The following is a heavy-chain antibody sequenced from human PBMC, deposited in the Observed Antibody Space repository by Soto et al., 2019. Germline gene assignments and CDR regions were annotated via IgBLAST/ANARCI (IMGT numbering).Heavy chain of an antibody. J-gene: IGHJ4*02. V-gene: IGHV1-18*01. CDR2: ISALTGEM. CDR1: GYTFTSFG. Sequence: QVLLVQSGPEVKRPGASAMLSCQASGYTFTSFGLGWLRQAPGQGLEGVGWISALTGEMKFAPRFQGRIDLTIDRQSKTGNLEMRRPSTDDTGGYFCARDGWSIDTCHDAHFAYWGRGALVTVSP. CDR3: ARDGWSIDTCHDAHFAY. D-gene: IGHD2-15*01.